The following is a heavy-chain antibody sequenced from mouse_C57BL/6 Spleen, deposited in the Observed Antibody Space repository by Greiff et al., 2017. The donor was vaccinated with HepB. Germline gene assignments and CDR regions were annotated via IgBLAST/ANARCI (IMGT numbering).Heavy chain of an antibody. CDR3: TREVLRFYAMDY. Sequence: QVQLKESGAELVRPGASVTLSCKASGYTFTDYEMHWVKQTPVHGLEWIGAIDPETGGTAYNQKFKGKAILTADKSSSTAYMELRSLTSEDSAVYYCTREVLRFYAMDYWGQGTSVTVSS. V-gene: IGHV1-15*01. D-gene: IGHD1-1*01. CDR1: GYTFTDYE. J-gene: IGHJ4*01. CDR2: IDPETGGT.